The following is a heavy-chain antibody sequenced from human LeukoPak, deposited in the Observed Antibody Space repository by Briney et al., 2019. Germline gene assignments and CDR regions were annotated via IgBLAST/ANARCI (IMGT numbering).Heavy chain of an antibody. CDR2: IGTKAKNYAT. V-gene: IGHV3-73*01. CDR1: GSSFSGSD. CDR3: TAYIRGHY. Sequence: PGGSLRLSCAASGSSFSGSDVHWVRQASGKGLEWVGRIGTKAKNYATEYVASVKGRFTISRDDSENTAYLQMNSLKTEDTAFYYCTAYIRGHYLGQGTLVTVSS. D-gene: IGHD6-13*01. J-gene: IGHJ4*02.